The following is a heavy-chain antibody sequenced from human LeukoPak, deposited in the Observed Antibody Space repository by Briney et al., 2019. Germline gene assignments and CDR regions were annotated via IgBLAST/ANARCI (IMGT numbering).Heavy chain of an antibody. J-gene: IGHJ4*02. CDR3: ARGDPSKLGY. V-gene: IGHV1-2*02. Sequence: GESLKISCQASGYTFTGYYMHWVRQAPGQGLEWMGWINPNSGGTNYAQTFQGRVTMTRDTSISTAYMELSRLRSDDTAVYYCARGDPSKLGYWGQGTLVTVSS. CDR2: INPNSGGT. CDR1: GYTFTGYY. D-gene: IGHD6-6*01.